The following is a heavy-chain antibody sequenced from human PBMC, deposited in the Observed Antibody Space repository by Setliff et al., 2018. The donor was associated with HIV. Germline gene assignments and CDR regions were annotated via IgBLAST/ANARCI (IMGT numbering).Heavy chain of an antibody. J-gene: IGHJ6*02. CDR2: ISPYNGNR. V-gene: IGHV1-18*01. CDR3: AREGVREPPSNTLYYGMDV. Sequence: RASVKVSCKASGYTFSRYGISWVRQAPGQGLEWMGWISPYNGNRNYAQKLQGRVTMTADTSTSTAYIEVRSLRFDDTAVYYCAREGVREPPSNTLYYGMDVWGQGTTVTVSS. D-gene: IGHD1-1*01. CDR1: GYTFSRYG.